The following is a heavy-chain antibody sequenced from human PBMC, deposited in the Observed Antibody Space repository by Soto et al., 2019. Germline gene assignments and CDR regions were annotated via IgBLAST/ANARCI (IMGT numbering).Heavy chain of an antibody. V-gene: IGHV6-1*01. D-gene: IGHD6-6*01. CDR1: GDSVSSNSAA. CDR3: ASSYSSSFDFDD. J-gene: IGHJ4*02. Sequence: SQTLSLTCAISGDSVSSNSAAWNWIRQSPSRGLEWLGRTYYRSKWYNDYAVSVKSRITISPDTSKNQFSLQLNSVSPEDTAVYYFASSYSSSFDFDDWGQGTLVTVSS. CDR2: TYYRSKWYN.